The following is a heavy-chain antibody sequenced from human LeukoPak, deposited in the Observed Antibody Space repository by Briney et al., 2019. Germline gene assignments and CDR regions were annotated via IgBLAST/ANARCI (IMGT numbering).Heavy chain of an antibody. D-gene: IGHD4-17*01. Sequence: SVKVSSKASGGAFSSYAISWVRQAPGQGLEWMGGIIPIFGTANYAQKFQGRVTITADESTSTAYMELSSLRSEDTAVYYCARDYGDYVGYYFDYWGQGTLVTVSS. CDR2: IIPIFGTA. J-gene: IGHJ4*02. V-gene: IGHV1-69*13. CDR3: ARDYGDYVGYYFDY. CDR1: GGAFSSYA.